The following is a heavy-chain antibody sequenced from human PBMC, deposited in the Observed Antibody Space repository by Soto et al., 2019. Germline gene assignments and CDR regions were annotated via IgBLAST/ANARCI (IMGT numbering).Heavy chain of an antibody. CDR1: GFTVSHNC. Sequence: XGCLRLSCAASGFTVSHNCIHWVRHTPGKGLEWVALISYDGSKKYYADSVKGRFTISRDNSKNTLYLQINSLRSEDTAVYYCAREGGLGRAANSIGPWARGTQVSVSS. D-gene: IGHD2-15*01. CDR2: ISYDGSKK. J-gene: IGHJ5*02. CDR3: AREGGLGRAANSIGP. V-gene: IGHV3-33*01.